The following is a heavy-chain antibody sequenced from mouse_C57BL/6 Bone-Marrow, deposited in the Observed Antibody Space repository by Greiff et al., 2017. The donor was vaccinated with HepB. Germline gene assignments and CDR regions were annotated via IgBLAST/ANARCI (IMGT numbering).Heavy chain of an antibody. CDR3: AREGGYGLYYFDY. V-gene: IGHV1-7*01. CDR2: INPSSGYT. CDR1: GYTFTSYW. D-gene: IGHD1-1*01. Sequence: QVQLKQSGPELVKPGASVKISCKASGYTFTSYWMHWVKQRPGQGLEWIGYINPSSGYTKYNQKFKDKATLTADKSYSTAYMQLSSLTYEDSAVYYCAREGGYGLYYFDYWGQGTTLTVSS. J-gene: IGHJ2*01.